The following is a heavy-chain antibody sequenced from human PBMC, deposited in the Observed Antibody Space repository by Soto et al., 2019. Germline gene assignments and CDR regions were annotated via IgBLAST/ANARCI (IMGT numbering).Heavy chain of an antibody. CDR2: ISSNGGST. V-gene: IGHV3-64*01. CDR3: ARGSNGYHFDY. CDR1: GFTFSSHA. D-gene: IGHD5-12*01. J-gene: IGHJ4*02. Sequence: EVQLVESGGGLVQPGGSLGLSCAASGFTFSSHAMHWVRQAPGKGLEYVSVISSNGGSTYYANSVKGRFTISRDNSKNTLYLQMGSLRAEDMAVYYCARGSNGYHFDYWGQGTLVTVSS.